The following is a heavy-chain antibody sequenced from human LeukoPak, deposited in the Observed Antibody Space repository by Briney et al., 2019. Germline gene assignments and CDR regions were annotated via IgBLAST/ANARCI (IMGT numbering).Heavy chain of an antibody. CDR3: ARDYGSGSYLSEFDY. Sequence: VASVKVSCKASGYTFTGYYMNWVRQAPGQGLEWMGWINPNSGATNYAQKFQGRVTMTRDTSISTTYMELSRLRSDDTAVYYCARDYGSGSYLSEFDYWGQGTLVTVSS. D-gene: IGHD3-10*01. J-gene: IGHJ4*02. CDR1: GYTFTGYY. V-gene: IGHV1-2*02. CDR2: INPNSGAT.